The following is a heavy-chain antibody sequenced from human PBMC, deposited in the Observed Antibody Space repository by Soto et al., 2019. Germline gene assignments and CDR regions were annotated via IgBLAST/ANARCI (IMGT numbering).Heavy chain of an antibody. J-gene: IGHJ5*02. D-gene: IGHD6-19*01. CDR3: ARGSGWYFGWFDP. V-gene: IGHV1-3*01. Sequence: ASVKVSCKASGYTFTIYAMHCVLQSPGQRLEWMGWINAGNGNTKYSQKFQGRVTITRDTSASTAYMELSSLRSEDTAVYYCARGSGWYFGWFDPWGQGTLVTVSS. CDR2: INAGNGNT. CDR1: GYTFTIYA.